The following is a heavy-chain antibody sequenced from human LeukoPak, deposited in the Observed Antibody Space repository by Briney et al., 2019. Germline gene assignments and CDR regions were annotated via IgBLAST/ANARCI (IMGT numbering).Heavy chain of an antibody. CDR1: GFTFSDYY. J-gene: IGHJ4*02. CDR3: ATDTAMAHEDYFDY. V-gene: IGHV3-11*01. Sequence: PGGSLRLSCAASGFTFSDYYMSWIRQAPGKGLEWVSYISSSGSTMYYADSVKGRFTISRDNAKNSLYLQMNSLRAEDTAVYYCATDTAMAHEDYFDYWGQGTLVTVSS. CDR2: ISSSGSTM. D-gene: IGHD5-18*01.